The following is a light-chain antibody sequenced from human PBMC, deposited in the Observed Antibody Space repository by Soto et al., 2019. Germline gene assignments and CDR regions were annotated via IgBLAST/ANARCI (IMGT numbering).Light chain of an antibody. J-gene: IGKJ1*01. Sequence: EIVLTQSPGTLSLSPGERATLSCRASQRIGSYLAWYQQKPGQTPRLLIYDASTRATGIPSRFSGSGSGTGFNRTISSREPENFAVYYCQQRSNWPPAWTFGPGTKVEIK. CDR2: DAS. V-gene: IGKV3-11*01. CDR3: QQRSNWPPAWT. CDR1: QRIGSY.